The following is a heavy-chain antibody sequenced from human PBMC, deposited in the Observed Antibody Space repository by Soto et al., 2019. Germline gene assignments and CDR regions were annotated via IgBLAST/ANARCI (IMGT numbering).Heavy chain of an antibody. J-gene: IGHJ6*02. V-gene: IGHV5-51*01. CDR2: IYPGDSDT. CDR1: GYSFTSYW. D-gene: IGHD1-7*01. Sequence: GESLKISCKVSGYSFTSYWIGWVRQMPGKGLEWMGIIYPGDSDTRYSPSFQGQVTISADKSISTAYLQWSSLKASDTAMYYCASALVITGTTYGMDVWGQGTTVTV. CDR3: ASALVITGTTYGMDV.